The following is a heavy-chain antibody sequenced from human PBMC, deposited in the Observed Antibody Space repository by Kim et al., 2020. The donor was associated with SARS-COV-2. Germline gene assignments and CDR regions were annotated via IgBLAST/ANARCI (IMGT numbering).Heavy chain of an antibody. Sequence: ASVKVSCKVSGYTLTELSMHWVRQAPGKGLEWMGGFDPEDGETIYAQKFQGRVTMTEDTSTDTAYMELSSLRSEDTAVYYCATARSVVVPAAMVLGFFYWGQGTLVTVSS. V-gene: IGHV1-24*01. D-gene: IGHD2-2*01. CDR3: ATARSVVVPAAMVLGFFY. J-gene: IGHJ4*02. CDR1: GYTLTELS. CDR2: FDPEDGET.